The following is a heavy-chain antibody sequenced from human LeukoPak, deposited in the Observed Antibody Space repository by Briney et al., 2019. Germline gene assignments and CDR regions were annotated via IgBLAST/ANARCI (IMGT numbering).Heavy chain of an antibody. D-gene: IGHD2-2*01. J-gene: IGHJ2*01. CDR1: GFTFSDYY. CDR2: ISSSGSTK. V-gene: IGHV3-11*04. CDR3: ARAPPDRDCSNAICLTWYFDI. Sequence: PGGSLRLSCAAFGFTFSDYYMSWLRQAPGKGLEWVSHISSSGSTKYYADSVKGRFTISRDNAKKSVYLQMNNVRAEDTAAYYCARAPPDRDCSNAICLTWYFDISGRGNLVTASS.